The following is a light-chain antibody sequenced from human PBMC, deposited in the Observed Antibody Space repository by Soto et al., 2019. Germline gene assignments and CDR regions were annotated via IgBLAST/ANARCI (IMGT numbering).Light chain of an antibody. CDR2: AAS. CDR1: RNVKNW. J-gene: IGKJ3*01. Sequence: DIQMTQSPSSVSASVGDRVTITCRARRNVKNWLAWYEQRPGKAPKLLIHAASSVLRGVPSRFSGTGSGTEFTLSISSLQPEDFGTYFCLQATRFPFTFGPGNKGDV. V-gene: IGKV1D-12*01. CDR3: LQATRFPFT.